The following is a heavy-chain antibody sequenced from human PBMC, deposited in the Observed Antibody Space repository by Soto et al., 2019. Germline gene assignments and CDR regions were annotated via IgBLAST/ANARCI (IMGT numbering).Heavy chain of an antibody. CDR2: IYYSGST. CDR3: ARSRRRITMIVVVPDAFDI. D-gene: IGHD3-22*01. Sequence: PSETLSLTCTVSGGSISSYYWSWIRQPPGKGLEWIGYIYYSGSTNYNPSLKSRVTISVDTSKNQFSLKLSSVTAADTAVYYCARSRRRITMIVVVPDAFDIWGQGTMVTVSS. V-gene: IGHV4-59*01. J-gene: IGHJ3*02. CDR1: GGSISSYY.